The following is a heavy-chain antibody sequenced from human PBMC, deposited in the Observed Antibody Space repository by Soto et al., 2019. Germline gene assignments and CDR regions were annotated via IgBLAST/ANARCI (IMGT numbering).Heavy chain of an antibody. CDR1: SGSFGSYS. CDR2: IYNSGRT. V-gene: IGHV4-59*01. CDR3: TIPRGPMIRP. Sequence: SETLSLTCAVSSGSFGSYSWNWIRQPPGKGLEWIGKIYNSGRTGYNPSLKSRVTLSIDTSKNQLSLNLSAVTAADTAVYYCTIPRGPMIRPWGQGTLVTVSS. J-gene: IGHJ5*02. D-gene: IGHD3-22*01.